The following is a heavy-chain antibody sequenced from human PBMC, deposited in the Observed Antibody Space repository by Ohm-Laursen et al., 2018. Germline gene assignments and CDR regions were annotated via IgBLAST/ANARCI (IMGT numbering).Heavy chain of an antibody. CDR2: ISSSSSTI. D-gene: IGHD4-23*01. J-gene: IGHJ3*02. CDR1: GFTFSSYS. V-gene: IGHV3-48*04. Sequence: SLRLSCAASGFTFSSYSMNWVRQAPGKGLEWVSYISSSSSTIYYADSVKGRFTISRDNAKNSLYLQMNSLRAEDTALYYCARGGYGGNYAFDIWGQGTMVTVSS. CDR3: ARGGYGGNYAFDI.